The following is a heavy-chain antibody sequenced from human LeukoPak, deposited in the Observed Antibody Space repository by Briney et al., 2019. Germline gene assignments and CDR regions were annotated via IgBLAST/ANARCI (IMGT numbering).Heavy chain of an antibody. J-gene: IGHJ3*02. CDR2: ISGSGGST. Sequence: GGSLRLSCAASGFTFSSYAMSWVRQAPGKGLEWVSAISGSGGSTYYADSVKGRFTISRDNAKNSLYLQMNSLRAEDTAVYYCARDKLAYCGGDCSFDIWGQGTMVTVSS. D-gene: IGHD2-21*02. V-gene: IGHV3-23*01. CDR1: GFTFSSYA. CDR3: ARDKLAYCGGDCSFDI.